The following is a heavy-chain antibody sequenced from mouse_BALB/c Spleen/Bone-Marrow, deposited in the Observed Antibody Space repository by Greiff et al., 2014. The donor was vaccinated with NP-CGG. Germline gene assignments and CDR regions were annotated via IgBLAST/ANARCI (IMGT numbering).Heavy chain of an antibody. V-gene: IGHV7-3*02. CDR1: GFTFTDNY. CDR3: ARDSDWFAY. CDR2: IRNKANGYTT. J-gene: IGHJ3*01. Sequence: EVKVEESGGGLVQPGGSLRLSCATSGFTFTDNYMTWVRQPPGKALEWLGFIRNKANGYTTEYSASVKGRFTISRDNSQSILYLQMNTLRAEDRSTYYCARDSDWFAYWGQGTLVTVSA.